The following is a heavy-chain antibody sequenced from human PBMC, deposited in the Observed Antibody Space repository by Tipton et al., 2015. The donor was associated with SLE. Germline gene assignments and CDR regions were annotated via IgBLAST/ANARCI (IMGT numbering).Heavy chain of an antibody. Sequence: TLSLTCSVYGDSLSGQYWSWIRQPPGKGLEWIGEVFRGGSTNYSPSLESRVTITVDMSKNQFSLRLISVTAADTAVYYCAREYSGYDYRTFDHWGQGTLVTVSS. V-gene: IGHV4-34*12. CDR2: VFRGGST. D-gene: IGHD5-12*01. CDR3: AREYSGYDYRTFDH. CDR1: GDSLSGQY. J-gene: IGHJ4*02.